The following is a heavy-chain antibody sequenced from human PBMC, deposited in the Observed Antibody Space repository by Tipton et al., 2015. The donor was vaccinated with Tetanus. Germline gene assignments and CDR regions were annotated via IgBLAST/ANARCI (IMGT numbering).Heavy chain of an antibody. V-gene: IGHV4-39*01. J-gene: IGHJ4*02. D-gene: IGHD3-3*01. CDR1: GVSIRSSTYF. Sequence: VKPSETLSLTCAVSGVSIRSSTYFWGWIRQPPGKGLEWIGHIFYTGSSHYNPSFESRVTISVDTSKNQFSLNLSSVTAADTAVYYCARANYDFPKKGPFDSWGQGTLVIVSS. CDR2: IFYTGSS. CDR3: ARANYDFPKKGPFDS.